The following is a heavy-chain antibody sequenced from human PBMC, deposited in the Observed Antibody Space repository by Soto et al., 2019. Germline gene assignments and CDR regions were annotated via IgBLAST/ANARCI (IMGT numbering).Heavy chain of an antibody. J-gene: IGHJ3*02. V-gene: IGHV3-30-3*01. CDR3: ARDPTSGIVDI. D-gene: IGHD1-20*01. Sequence: QVQLVESGGGVVQPGRSLRLSCPASGFTFSSYAMHWVRQAPGKGLEWVAVISYDGSNKYYADSVKGRFTISRDNSKNTLYLQMNSLRAEDTAVYYCARDPTSGIVDIWGQGTMVTVSS. CDR2: ISYDGSNK. CDR1: GFTFSSYA.